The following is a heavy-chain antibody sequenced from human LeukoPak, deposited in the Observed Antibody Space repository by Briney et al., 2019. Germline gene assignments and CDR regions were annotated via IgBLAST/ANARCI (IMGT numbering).Heavy chain of an antibody. Sequence: SETLSLTCTVSGGCISSSSYYWVWIRQPPGKGLEWIGTIFYTGSAYYNPSLKSRVTISVDTSKNQFSLKLSSVTAADTAVYYCARRGGYYGSGKTYWFDPWGQGTLVTVSS. J-gene: IGHJ5*02. D-gene: IGHD3-10*01. CDR1: GGCISSSSYY. CDR3: ARRGGYYGSGKTYWFDP. CDR2: IFYTGSA. V-gene: IGHV4-39*01.